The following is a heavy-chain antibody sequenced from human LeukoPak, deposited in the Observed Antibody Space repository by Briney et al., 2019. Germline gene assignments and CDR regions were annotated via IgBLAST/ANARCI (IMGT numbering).Heavy chain of an antibody. D-gene: IGHD6-19*01. CDR1: GYSFTSNV. CDR2: ISAYNGNT. CDR3: ARFGLGKHIEVAGIPFDI. J-gene: IGHJ3*02. Sequence: ASVKVSCKSSGYSFTSNVISWVRQAPGQGLEWMGWISAYNGNTNYAQKLQGRVTMTTDTSTSTAYMELRSLRSDDTAVYYCARFGLGKHIEVAGIPFDIWGQGTMVTVSS. V-gene: IGHV1-18*01.